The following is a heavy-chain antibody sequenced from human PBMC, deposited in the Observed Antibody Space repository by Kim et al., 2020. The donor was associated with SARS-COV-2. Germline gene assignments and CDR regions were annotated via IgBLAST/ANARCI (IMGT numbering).Heavy chain of an antibody. CDR3: ARDHRVGATDQSDY. CDR1: GFTFSSYW. D-gene: IGHD1-26*01. V-gene: IGHV3-74*01. CDR2: INSDGSST. Sequence: GGSLRLSCAASGFTFSSYWMHWVRQAPGKGLVWVSSINSDGSSTSYADSVKGRFTISRDNAKNTLYLQMNSLRAEDTAVYYCARDHRVGATDQSDYWGQGTLVTVSS. J-gene: IGHJ4*02.